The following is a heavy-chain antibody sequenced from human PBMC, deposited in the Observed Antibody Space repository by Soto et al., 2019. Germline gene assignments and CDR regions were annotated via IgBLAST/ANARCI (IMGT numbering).Heavy chain of an antibody. CDR2: INPSGGST. D-gene: IGHD3-9*01. V-gene: IGHV1-46*01. CDR1: GYTFTSYY. CDR3: ARGAVLRYFDWLQRAGYYYGMDV. J-gene: IGHJ6*02. Sequence: ASVTVYCTASGYTFTSYYMHWVRQAPGQGLEWMGIINPSGGSTSYAQKFQGRVTMTRDTSTSTVYMELSRLRSEDTAVYYCARGAVLRYFDWLQRAGYYYGMDVWGQGTTVTVSS.